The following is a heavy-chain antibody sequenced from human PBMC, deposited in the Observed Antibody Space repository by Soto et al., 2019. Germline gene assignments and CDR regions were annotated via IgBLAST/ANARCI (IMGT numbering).Heavy chain of an antibody. Sequence: QVHLVESGGGVVQPGRSLRLSCAVSGFSFSPYGFHWARQAPGKGLEWVALVSYDGRNNFYADSVKGRFTISRDNSKNTVYLEMNSPRAEETAVYYCVKGQRMAAANRYSGMDIWGHGTTVTVS. D-gene: IGHD2-15*01. CDR1: GFSFSPYG. CDR3: VKGQRMAAANRYSGMDI. V-gene: IGHV3-30*18. J-gene: IGHJ6*02. CDR2: VSYDGRNN.